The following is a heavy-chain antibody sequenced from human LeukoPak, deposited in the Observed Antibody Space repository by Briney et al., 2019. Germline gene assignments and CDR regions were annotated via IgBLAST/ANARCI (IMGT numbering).Heavy chain of an antibody. CDR3: ARGSGLRITMVRGKLYNWFDP. J-gene: IGHJ5*02. CDR1: GGSISSSSYY. D-gene: IGHD3-10*01. V-gene: IGHV4-39*01. Sequence: SETLSLTCTVSGGSISSSSYYWGWIRQPPGKGLEWIGSIYYSGSTYYNPSLKSRVTISVDTSKNQFSLKLSSVPAADTAVYYCARGSGLRITMVRGKLYNWFDPWGQGTLVTVSS. CDR2: IYYSGST.